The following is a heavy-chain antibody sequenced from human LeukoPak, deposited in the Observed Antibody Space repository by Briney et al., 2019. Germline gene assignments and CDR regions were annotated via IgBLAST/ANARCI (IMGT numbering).Heavy chain of an antibody. J-gene: IGHJ3*02. CDR2: ITPMFGTS. CDR1: GYTFTSYY. D-gene: IGHD2-2*02. V-gene: IGHV1-69*13. Sequence: SVKVSCKASGYTFTSYYMHWVRQAPGQGLEWMGGITPMFGTSKYAQKFQARVTISADESTSTAYMELSSLRSEDTAVYYCVRSIEGVPGAILRGRNAFDIWGQGTMVTVSS. CDR3: VRSIEGVPGAILRGRNAFDI.